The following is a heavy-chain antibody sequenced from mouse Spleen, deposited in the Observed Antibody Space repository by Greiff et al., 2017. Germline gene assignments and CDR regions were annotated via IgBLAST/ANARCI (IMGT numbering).Heavy chain of an antibody. CDR2: IYPGDGDT. Sequence: VQLVESGPELVKPGASVKLSCKASGYAFSSSWMNWVKQRPGKGLEWIGRIYPGDGDTNYNGKFKGKATLTVDKSSSTAYMQLSSLASEDSAVYFCARSGSFYCDGRGYVGVWGAGTTVTVSS. CDR3: ARSGSFYCDGRGYVGV. CDR1: GYAFSSSW. V-gene: IGHV1-82*01. J-gene: IGHJ1*01. D-gene: IGHD1-1*01.